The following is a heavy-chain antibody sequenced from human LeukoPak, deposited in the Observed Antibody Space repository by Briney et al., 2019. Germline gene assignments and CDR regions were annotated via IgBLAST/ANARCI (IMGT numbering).Heavy chain of an antibody. V-gene: IGHV4-39*07. CDR3: ASATYYYDSLDY. D-gene: IGHD3-22*01. Sequence: SETLSLTCTVSGVSISSSNSYWGWTRQPPGKGLEWIGSIYTSGSTNYNPSLKSRVTMSVDTSKNQFSLKLSSVTAADTAVYYCASATYYYDSLDYWGQGTLVTVSS. CDR2: IYTSGST. J-gene: IGHJ4*02. CDR1: GVSISSSNSY.